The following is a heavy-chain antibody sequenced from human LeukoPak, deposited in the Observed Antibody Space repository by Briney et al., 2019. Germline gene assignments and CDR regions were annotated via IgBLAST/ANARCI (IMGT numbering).Heavy chain of an antibody. Sequence: SETLSLTCTVSGGSISSSSYYWGWIRQPPGKGLEWIGSIYYSGSTHYNPSLKSRVTISVDMSKNHFSLKLSSVTAADTAVYYCGRDSSCSDSNCYPHYFDYWGQGTLVTVSS. J-gene: IGHJ4*02. CDR2: IYYSGST. V-gene: IGHV4-39*07. CDR3: GRDSSCSDSNCYPHYFDY. CDR1: GGSISSSSYY. D-gene: IGHD2-15*01.